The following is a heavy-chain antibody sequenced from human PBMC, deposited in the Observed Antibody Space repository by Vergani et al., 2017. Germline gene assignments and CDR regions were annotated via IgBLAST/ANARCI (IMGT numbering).Heavy chain of an antibody. V-gene: IGHV4-59*01. J-gene: IGHJ5*02. CDR2: IYYSGST. D-gene: IGHD2-15*01. CDR3: ARDQRDCSGGSCYSGNXFDP. CDR1: GGSISSYY. Sequence: QVQLQESGPGLVKPSETLSLTCTVSGGSISSYYWSWIRQPPGKGLEWIGYIYYSGSTNYNPSLKSRVTISVDTSKNQFSLKLSSVTAADTAVYYCARDQRDCSGGSCYSGNXFDPWGQGTLVTVSS.